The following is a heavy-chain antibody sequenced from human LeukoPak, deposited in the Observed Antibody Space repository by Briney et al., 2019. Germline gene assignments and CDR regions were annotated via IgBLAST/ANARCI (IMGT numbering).Heavy chain of an antibody. J-gene: IGHJ4*02. D-gene: IGHD6-13*01. CDR2: ISYDGSNK. V-gene: IGHV3-30*18. CDR1: GFTFSSYG. Sequence: PGGSLRLSCAASGFTFSSYGMHWVRQAPGKGLEWVAVISYDGSNKYYADSVKGRFTISRDNSKNTLYLRMNSLRAEDTAVYYCAKIPAIAAAGVDYWGQGTLVTVSS. CDR3: AKIPAIAAAGVDY.